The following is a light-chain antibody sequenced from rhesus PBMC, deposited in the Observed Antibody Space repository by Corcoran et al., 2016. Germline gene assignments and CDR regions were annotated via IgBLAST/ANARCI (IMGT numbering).Light chain of an antibody. Sequence: DIQMTQSPSSLSASVGDTVTITCQASQGISNNLAWYQQKPGKAPKPLIYYASKLESGVPSRFSGSGSWTEFTLTISSLQPEDFATYYCQQYNSDPFTFGPGTKLDIK. V-gene: IGKV1-37*01. CDR2: YAS. CDR1: QGISNN. CDR3: QQYNSDPFT. J-gene: IGKJ3*01.